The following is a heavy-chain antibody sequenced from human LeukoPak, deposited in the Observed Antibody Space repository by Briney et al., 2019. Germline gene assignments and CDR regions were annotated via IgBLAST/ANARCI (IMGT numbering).Heavy chain of an antibody. CDR3: ARDLGGYCSSTSCSPIYYYYYMDV. V-gene: IGHV1-2*02. Sequence: ASVKVSCKASGYTFTGYYMHWVRQAPGQGLKWMGWINPNSGGTNYAQKFQGRVTMTRDTSISTAYMELSRLRSDDTAVYYCARDLGGYCSSTSCSPIYYYYYMDVWGEGTTVTVSS. D-gene: IGHD2-2*01. CDR2: INPNSGGT. J-gene: IGHJ6*03. CDR1: GYTFTGYY.